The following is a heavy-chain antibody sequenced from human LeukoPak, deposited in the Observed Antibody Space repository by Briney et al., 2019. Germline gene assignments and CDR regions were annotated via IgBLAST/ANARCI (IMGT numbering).Heavy chain of an antibody. CDR1: GYTFTSYY. CDR3: ARGVTGTLGWFDP. J-gene: IGHJ5*02. D-gene: IGHD1-7*01. Sequence: ASVKVSCKASGYTFTSYYMHWVRQAPGQGLEWMGIINPSGGSTSYAQKFQGRVTMTRDTSISTAYMELSRLRSDDTAVYYCARGVTGTLGWFDPWGQGTLVTVSS. CDR2: INPSGGST. V-gene: IGHV1-46*01.